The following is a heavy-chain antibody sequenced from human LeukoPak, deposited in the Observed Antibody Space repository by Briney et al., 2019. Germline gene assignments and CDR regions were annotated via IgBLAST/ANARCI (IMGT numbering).Heavy chain of an antibody. V-gene: IGHV4-30-2*01. J-gene: IGHJ4*02. D-gene: IGHD6-13*01. Sequence: TLSLTCTVSGGSISSGGYYWSWIRQPPGKGLEWIGYIYHSGSTYYNPSLKSRVTISVDRSKNQFSLKLSSVTAADTAMYYCARDRQQLVRGDYFDYWGQGTLVTVSS. CDR1: GGSISSGGYY. CDR3: ARDRQQLVRGDYFDY. CDR2: IYHSGST.